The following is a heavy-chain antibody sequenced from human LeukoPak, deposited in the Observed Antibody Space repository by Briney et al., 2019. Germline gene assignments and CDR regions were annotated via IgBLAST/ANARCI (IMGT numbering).Heavy chain of an antibody. J-gene: IGHJ5*02. CDR2: INHSGST. CDR1: GGSFSGYY. CDR3: ARWFGEKVGFDP. D-gene: IGHD3-10*01. V-gene: IGHV4-34*01. Sequence: KPSETLSLTCAVYGGSFSGYYWSWIRQPPGKGLEWIGEINHSGSTNYNPSLKSRVTISVDTSKNQFSLKLSSVTAADTAVYYCARWFGEKVGFDPWGQGTLVTVSS.